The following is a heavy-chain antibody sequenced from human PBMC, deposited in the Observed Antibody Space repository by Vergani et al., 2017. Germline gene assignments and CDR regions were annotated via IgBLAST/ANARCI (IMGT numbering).Heavy chain of an antibody. D-gene: IGHD2-15*01. CDR3: ARERIVVVVAANYYYYYGMDV. CDR1: GGSISSGGYY. Sequence: QVQLQESGPGLVKPSQTLSLTCTVSGGSISSGGYYWSWIRQHPGKGLEWIGYIYYSGSTYYNPSLKSRVTISVDTSKNQFSLKLSSVTAADTAVYYCARERIVVVVAANYYYYYGMDVWGQGTTVTVSS. V-gene: IGHV4-31*03. CDR2: IYYSGST. J-gene: IGHJ6*02.